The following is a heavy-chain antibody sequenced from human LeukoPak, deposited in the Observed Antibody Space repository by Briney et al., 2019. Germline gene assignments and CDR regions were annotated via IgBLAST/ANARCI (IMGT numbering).Heavy chain of an antibody. CDR1: GGSISSSSYS. V-gene: IGHV4-39*01. Sequence: SETLSLTCTVSGGSISSSSYSWGWIRQPPGKGLEWIGSIYYSGSTYYNPSLKSRVTISVDTSKNQFSLKLSSVTAADTAVYYCARTIAVAGAAEYFQHWGQGTLVTVSS. CDR2: IYYSGST. J-gene: IGHJ1*01. D-gene: IGHD6-19*01. CDR3: ARTIAVAGAAEYFQH.